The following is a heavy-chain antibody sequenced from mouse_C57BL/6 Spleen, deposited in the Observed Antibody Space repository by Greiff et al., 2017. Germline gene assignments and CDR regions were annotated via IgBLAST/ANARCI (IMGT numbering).Heavy chain of an antibody. V-gene: IGHV5-6*01. J-gene: IGHJ1*03. Sequence: EVKLVESGGDLVKPGGSLKLSCAAAGFTFSSYGMSWVRQTPDKRLEWVATISSGGSYTYYPDSVKGRFTISRANAKNTLYLQVSRLKSEDTAMYYCASFYSKGYFDVWGTGTTVTVAS. CDR1: GFTFSSYG. D-gene: IGHD2-5*01. CDR2: ISSGGSYT. CDR3: ASFYSKGYFDV.